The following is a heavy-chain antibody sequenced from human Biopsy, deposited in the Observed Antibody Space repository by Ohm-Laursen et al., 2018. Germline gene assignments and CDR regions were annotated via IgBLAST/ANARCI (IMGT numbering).Heavy chain of an antibody. J-gene: IGHJ4*02. CDR2: ISPKSGGT. Sequence: GASVKVSCKASGFSFTGYYIHWVRQAPGQGLEWMGWISPKSGGTNCAQKFQGNITMTKNTSISTAYMEMSRLRSDDTALYYCALQSVAQMKNFDYWGQGTLVTVSS. D-gene: IGHD6-19*01. V-gene: IGHV1-2*02. CDR3: ALQSVAQMKNFDY. CDR1: GFSFTGYY.